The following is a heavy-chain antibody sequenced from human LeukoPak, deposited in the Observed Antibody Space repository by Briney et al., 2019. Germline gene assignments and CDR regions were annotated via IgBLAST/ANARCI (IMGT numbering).Heavy chain of an antibody. CDR1: GFTFSSYA. CDR2: ISRSGGST. Sequence: GGSLRLSCAASGFTFSSYAMSWVRQAPGQGLEWVSAISRSGGSTYYADSGKGRFTISRDNSKNTLYLQMNSLRAEDTDVYYCAKKVGAVGGYWGQGTLVTVSS. CDR3: AKKVGAVGGY. V-gene: IGHV3-23*01. J-gene: IGHJ4*02. D-gene: IGHD1-26*01.